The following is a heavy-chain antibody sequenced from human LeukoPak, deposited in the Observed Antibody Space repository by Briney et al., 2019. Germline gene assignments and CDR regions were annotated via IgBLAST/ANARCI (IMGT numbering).Heavy chain of an antibody. V-gene: IGHV7-4-1*02. CDR2: INTNTGNP. J-gene: IGHJ4*02. CDR1: GYTFTSYA. CDR3: ARHKSWYYFDY. Sequence: ASVKVSCKASGYTFTSYAMNWVRQAPGQGLEWMGWINTNTGNPTYAQGFTGRFVFSLHSSVSTAYLQISSLKAEDTAVYYCARHKSWYYFDYWGQGTLVTVSS. D-gene: IGHD2-8*02.